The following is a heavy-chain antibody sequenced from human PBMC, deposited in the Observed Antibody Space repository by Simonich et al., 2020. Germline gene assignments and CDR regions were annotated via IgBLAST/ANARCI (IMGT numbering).Heavy chain of an antibody. CDR3: ARVGYSNYYYYGMDV. V-gene: IGHV4-38-2*01. D-gene: IGHD6-13*01. J-gene: IGHJ6*02. CDR2: IYHRGST. CDR1: GYSISSGYY. Sequence: QVQLQESGPGLVKPSETLSLTCAVSGYSISSGYYWGWIRQPPGKGLEWIGSIYHRGSTYYNPTHKSRLTISVDTSKNHFSLKLSAVTAADTAVYYCARVGYSNYYYYGMDVWGQGTTVTVSS.